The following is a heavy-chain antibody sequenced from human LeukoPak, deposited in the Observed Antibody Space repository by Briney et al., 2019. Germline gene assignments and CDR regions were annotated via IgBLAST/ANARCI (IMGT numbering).Heavy chain of an antibody. CDR3: ARAGGTYYGIAFDI. V-gene: IGHV3-7*01. J-gene: IGHJ3*02. CDR1: GFTFSSYW. CDR2: IKQDGSEK. Sequence: GGSLRLSCAASGFTFSSYWMSWVRQAPGKGLEWVANIKQDGSEKYYVDSVKGRFTISRDNAKNSLYLQMNSLRAEDTAVYYCARAGGTYYGIAFDIWGQGTMVTVFS. D-gene: IGHD1-26*01.